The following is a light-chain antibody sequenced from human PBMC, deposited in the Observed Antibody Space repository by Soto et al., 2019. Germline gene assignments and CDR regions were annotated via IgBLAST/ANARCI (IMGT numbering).Light chain of an antibody. V-gene: IGLV2-8*01. J-gene: IGLJ2*01. CDR1: SSDVGGYNY. Sequence: QSALTQPPSASGSLGQSVTISCTGTSSDVGGYNYVSWHQPHPGKAPKLMIYEVTNRPSGVPDRFSGSKSGNTASLTVAGLQAEDEADYYCRSFAGGGNPVLFGGGTKLTVL. CDR2: EVT. CDR3: RSFAGGGNPVL.